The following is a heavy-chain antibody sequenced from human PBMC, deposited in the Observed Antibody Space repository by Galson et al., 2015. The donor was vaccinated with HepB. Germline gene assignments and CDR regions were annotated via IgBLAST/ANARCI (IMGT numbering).Heavy chain of an antibody. J-gene: IGHJ6*02. Sequence: VKVSCKASGGTFSSYAISWVRQAPGQGLEWMGRIIPILGIANYAQKFQGRVTITADKSTSTAYMELSSLRSEDTAVYYCARDLYDFWSGYSLPSGMDVWGQGTTVTVSS. D-gene: IGHD3-3*01. CDR2: IIPILGIA. CDR1: GGTFSSYA. CDR3: ARDLYDFWSGYSLPSGMDV. V-gene: IGHV1-69*04.